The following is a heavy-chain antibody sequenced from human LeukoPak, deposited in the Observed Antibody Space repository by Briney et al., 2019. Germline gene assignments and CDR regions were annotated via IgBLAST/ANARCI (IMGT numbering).Heavy chain of an antibody. CDR3: ARGSGVESLFDY. D-gene: IGHD3-10*01. J-gene: IGHJ4*02. V-gene: IGHV4-31*03. CDR1: GGSISSGSYF. CDR2: MYYSGSP. Sequence: PSETLSLTRTVSGGSISSGSYFWSWIRQHPGRGLEWIGYMYYSGSPYYNPSLKSRLNMSVDTSQNQFSLTLTSVTAADTAVYYCARGSGVESLFDYWGQGTLVTVSS.